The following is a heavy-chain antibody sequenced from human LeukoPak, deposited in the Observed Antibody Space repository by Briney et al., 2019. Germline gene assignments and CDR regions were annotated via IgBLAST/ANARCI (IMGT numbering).Heavy chain of an antibody. J-gene: IGHJ6*03. CDR2: IYYSGST. D-gene: IGHD5-12*01. CDR1: GGSISSGSYY. CDR3: ARGGYSGYVAIYYYYYYMDV. Sequence: SETLSLTCTVSGGSISSGSYYWGWIRQPPGKGLEWIGSIYYSGSTYYNPSLKSRVTISVDTSKNQFSLKLSSVTAADTAVYYCARGGYSGYVAIYYYYYYMDVWGKGTTVTVSS. V-gene: IGHV4-39*07.